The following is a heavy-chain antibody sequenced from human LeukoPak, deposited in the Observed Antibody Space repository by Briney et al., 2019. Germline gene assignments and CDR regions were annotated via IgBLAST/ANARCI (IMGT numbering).Heavy chain of an antibody. V-gene: IGHV4-59*11. J-gene: IGHJ6*03. CDR1: GGSISSHY. Sequence: SETLSLTCTVSGGSISSHYWSWIRQPPGKGLEWIGYIYYSGSTNYSPSLKSRVTISVDTSKNQFSLKLSSVTAADTAVYYCARAGYSSYYYYYMDVWGKGTTVTVSS. D-gene: IGHD5-18*01. CDR2: IYYSGST. CDR3: ARAGYSSYYYYYMDV.